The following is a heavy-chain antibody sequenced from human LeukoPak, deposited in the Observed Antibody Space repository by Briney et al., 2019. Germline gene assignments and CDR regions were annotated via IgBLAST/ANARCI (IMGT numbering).Heavy chain of an antibody. CDR2: IYYSGST. CDR3: ARVRRYYYYMDA. J-gene: IGHJ6*03. CDR1: GGSISSYY. V-gene: IGHV4-59*01. Sequence: SETLSLTCTVSGGSISSYYRSWIRQPPGKGLEWIGYIYYSGSTNYNPSLKSRVTISVDTSKNQFSLKLSSVTAADTAVYYCARVRRYYYYMDAWGKGTTVTVSS.